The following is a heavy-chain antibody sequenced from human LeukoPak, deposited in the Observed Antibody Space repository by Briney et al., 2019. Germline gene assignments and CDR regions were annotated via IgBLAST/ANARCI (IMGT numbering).Heavy chain of an antibody. D-gene: IGHD6-13*01. CDR1: GGTFSSYA. CDR3: ARGTAAAAHY. V-gene: IGHV1-69*05. Sequence: GASVTVSCKASGGTFSSYAISWVRQAPGQGLEWMGGIIPIFGTANYAQKFQGRVTITTDESTSTAYMELSSLRSEDTAVYYCARGTAAAAHYWGQGTLVTVSS. CDR2: IIPIFGTA. J-gene: IGHJ4*02.